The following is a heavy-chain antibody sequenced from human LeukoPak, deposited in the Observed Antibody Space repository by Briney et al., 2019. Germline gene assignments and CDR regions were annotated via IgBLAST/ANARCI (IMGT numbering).Heavy chain of an antibody. J-gene: IGHJ4*02. CDR2: ISASGTVM. Sequence: GGSLRLSCAASGFTFTSFDMAWVRQAPGKGLEWLSYISASGTVMYYADSVRGRFTVSRDNAQNSLHLHLSSLRAEDTAVYYCARGTRGGTYRYNFLDYWGLGTLVTVSS. CDR3: ARGTRGGTYRYNFLDY. V-gene: IGHV3-48*03. D-gene: IGHD3-16*02. CDR1: GFTFTSFD.